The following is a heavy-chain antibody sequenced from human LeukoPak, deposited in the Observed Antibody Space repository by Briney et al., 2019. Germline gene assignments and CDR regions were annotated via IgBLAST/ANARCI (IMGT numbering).Heavy chain of an antibody. J-gene: IGHJ4*02. V-gene: IGHV1-18*01. CDR3: ARDNPVGEYQLLYLPFSAFDY. Sequence: GASVKVSCKASGYTFTSYGVSWVRQAPGQGLEWMGWISAYNGNTNYAQKLQGRVTMTTDTSPSTAYMELRSLRSDDTAAYYCARDNPVGEYQLLYLPFSAFDYWGQGTLVTVSS. CDR2: ISAYNGNT. CDR1: GYTFTSYG. D-gene: IGHD2-2*02.